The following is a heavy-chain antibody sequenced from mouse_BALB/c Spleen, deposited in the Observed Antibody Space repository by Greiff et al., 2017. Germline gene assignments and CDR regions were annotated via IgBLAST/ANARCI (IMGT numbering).Heavy chain of an antibody. Sequence: VHVKQSGPELVKPGASVKIPCKASGYTFTDYNMDWVKQSHGKSLEWIGDINPNNGGTIYNQKFKGKATLTVDKSSSTAYMELRSLTSEDTAVYYCARWAYGSSFAYWGQGTLVTVSA. J-gene: IGHJ3*01. D-gene: IGHD1-1*01. CDR2: INPNNGGT. V-gene: IGHV1-18*01. CDR1: GYTFTDYN. CDR3: ARWAYGSSFAY.